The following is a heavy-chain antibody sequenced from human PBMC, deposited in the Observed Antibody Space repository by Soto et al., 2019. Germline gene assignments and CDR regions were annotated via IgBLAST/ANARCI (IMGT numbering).Heavy chain of an antibody. CDR1: CYTFTSYG. D-gene: IGHD5-18*01. Sequence: SAKVSCRASCYTFTSYGISWVRQGPGQGPEWMGWISAYNGNTNYAQKLQGRVTMTTDTSTSTAYMELRSLRSDDTAVYYCARDRYSYGSGPYYYYYYGMDVWGQGTTVTVSS. CDR2: ISAYNGNT. J-gene: IGHJ6*02. CDR3: ARDRYSYGSGPYYYYYYGMDV. V-gene: IGHV1-18*01.